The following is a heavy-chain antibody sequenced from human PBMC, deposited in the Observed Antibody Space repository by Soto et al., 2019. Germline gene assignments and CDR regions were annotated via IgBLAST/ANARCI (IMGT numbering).Heavy chain of an antibody. CDR1: GFTFSSYA. Sequence: EVQLLESGGGLVQPGGSLRLSCAASGFTFSSYAMSWVRQAPGKGLEWVSAISGSGGSTYYADSVKGRFTISRDNSKNTLYLQMNSLRAEDTAVYYCAKDGPVSHLDYYYYGMDVWGQGTTVTVSS. D-gene: IGHD2-8*01. V-gene: IGHV3-23*01. J-gene: IGHJ6*02. CDR3: AKDGPVSHLDYYYYGMDV. CDR2: ISGSGGST.